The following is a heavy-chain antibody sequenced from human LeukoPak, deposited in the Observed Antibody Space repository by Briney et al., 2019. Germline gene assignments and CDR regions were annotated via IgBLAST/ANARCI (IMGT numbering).Heavy chain of an antibody. D-gene: IGHD3-22*01. CDR3: ARAPGYVSSGYYLHYFDL. J-gene: IGHJ2*01. CDR1: GGSFSGYY. CDR2: INHSGST. Sequence: SETLSLTCAVYGGSFSGYYWSWIRQPPGKGLEWIGEINHSGSTNYKPSLKSRVTISVDTSKNQFSLKLSSVTAADTAVYYCARAPGYVSSGYYLHYFDLWGRGTLVTVSS. V-gene: IGHV4-34*01.